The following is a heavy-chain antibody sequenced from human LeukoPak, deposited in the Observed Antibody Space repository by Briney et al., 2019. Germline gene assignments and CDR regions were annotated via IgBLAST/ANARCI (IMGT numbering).Heavy chain of an antibody. CDR3: AKSGHSSSGIFDY. CDR1: GFTFSSYG. V-gene: IGHV3-30*02. D-gene: IGHD6-13*01. J-gene: IGHJ4*02. Sequence: PGGSLGLSCAASGFTFSSYGMHWVRQAPGKGLEWVAFIRYDGSNKYYADSVKGRFTISRDNSKNTLYLQMNSLRAEDTAVYYCAKSGHSSSGIFDYWGQGTLVTVSS. CDR2: IRYDGSNK.